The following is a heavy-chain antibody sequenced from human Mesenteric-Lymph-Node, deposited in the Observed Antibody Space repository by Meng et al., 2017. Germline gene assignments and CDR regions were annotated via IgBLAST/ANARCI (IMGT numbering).Heavy chain of an antibody. CDR1: VGSLSSSNW. J-gene: IGHJ4*02. D-gene: IGHD1-14*01. Sequence: PLRESGPELVKPSGTLPRTWAVSVGSLSSSNWWRWVRQPPGKGLGWIGKIYHSGITISTPSLSSRVTMSVDNTKNQFSLKLHSMTAADTAVYYCARDPTGGEDHQRVWGQGTLVTVSS. CDR2: IYHSGIT. CDR3: ARDPTGGEDHQRV. V-gene: IGHV4-4*02.